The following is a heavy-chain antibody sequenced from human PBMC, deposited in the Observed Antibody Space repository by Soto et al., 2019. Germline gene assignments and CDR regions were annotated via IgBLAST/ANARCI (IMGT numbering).Heavy chain of an antibody. CDR2: IYDGWST. V-gene: IGHV4-4*09. CDR3: TRGPSGDKVDY. CDR1: GGSISPYY. D-gene: IGHD7-27*01. Sequence: PSETLSLTCTVSGGSISPYYWSWIRQPPGKGLEWIGYIYDGWSTYSNPSLNSRVTISLDTSKNQFSLKLSSVSAADTAVYYCTRGPSGDKVDYWGQGTLVTVSS. J-gene: IGHJ4*02.